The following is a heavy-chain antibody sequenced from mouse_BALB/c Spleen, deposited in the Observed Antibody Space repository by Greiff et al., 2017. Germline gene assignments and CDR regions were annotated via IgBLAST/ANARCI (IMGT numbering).Heavy chain of an antibody. Sequence: EVKLQESGGGLVKPGGSLKLSCAASGFTFSDYYMYWVRQTPEKRLEWVATISDGGSYTYYPDSVKGRFTISRDNAKNNLYLQMSSLKSEDTAMYYCARGGTEMIYAMDYWGQGTSVTVSS. J-gene: IGHJ4*01. V-gene: IGHV5-4*02. CDR2: ISDGGSYT. D-gene: IGHD2-3*01. CDR3: ARGGTEMIYAMDY. CDR1: GFTFSDYY.